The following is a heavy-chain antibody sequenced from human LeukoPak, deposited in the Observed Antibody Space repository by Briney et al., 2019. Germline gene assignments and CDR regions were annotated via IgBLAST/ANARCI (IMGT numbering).Heavy chain of an antibody. CDR1: GFTFSSYA. V-gene: IGHV3-30-3*01. J-gene: IGHJ6*03. D-gene: IGHD1-26*01. CDR2: ISYDGSNK. Sequence: GGSLRLSCAASGFTFSSYAMHWVRQAPGKGLEWVAVISYDGSNKYYADSVKGRFTISRDNSKNTLYLQMNSLRAEDTAVYYCAKDGWELPQTYYYYYMDVWGKGTTVTVSS. CDR3: AKDGWELPQTYYYYYMDV.